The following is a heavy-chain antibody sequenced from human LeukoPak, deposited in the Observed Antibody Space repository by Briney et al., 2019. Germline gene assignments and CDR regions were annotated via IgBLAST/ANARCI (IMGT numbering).Heavy chain of an antibody. CDR3: ARDRAAYYYDSSGLDY. Sequence: GGSLRLSCAASGFTFSSYGMHWVRQAPGKGLEWVAVIWYDGSNKYYADSVKGRFAISRDNSKNTLYLQMNSLRAEDTAVYYCARDRAAYYYDSSGLDYWGQGTLATVSS. V-gene: IGHV3-33*01. CDR2: IWYDGSNK. D-gene: IGHD3-22*01. J-gene: IGHJ4*02. CDR1: GFTFSSYG.